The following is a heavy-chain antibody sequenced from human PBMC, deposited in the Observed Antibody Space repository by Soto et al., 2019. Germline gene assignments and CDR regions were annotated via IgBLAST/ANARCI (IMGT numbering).Heavy chain of an antibody. D-gene: IGHD2-8*01. V-gene: IGHV4-61*08. CDR2: QSGNT. J-gene: IGHJ4*02. CDR1: GVSVSSNAHH. CDR3: AVYKVWCAGDGY. Sequence: QVQLQESGPGLVNPSETLSLTCAVSGVSVSSNAHHWTWIRQPPGKGLEWIGQSGNTNDNPSLKSRITISVVXAKNQFSLSLRSVTAADTAVYYCAVYKVWCAGDGYWGQGILITVSS.